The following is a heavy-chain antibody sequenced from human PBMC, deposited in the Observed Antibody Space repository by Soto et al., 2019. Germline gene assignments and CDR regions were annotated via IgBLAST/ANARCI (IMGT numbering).Heavy chain of an antibody. D-gene: IGHD3-3*01. V-gene: IGHV1-46*01. CDR1: SYIFTTYC. CDR3: ALWLLRISRADFWSGPLDR. CDR2: INPSGGKS. J-gene: IGHJ5*02. Sequence: QVQLVQSGAEVKKPGASVKVSCKASSYIFTTYCIHWLRQAPGQGLEWMGIINPSGGKSGFAQKFQGRVTMTSDTSTNTAYMEVSSLRSEDTALSYCALWLLRISRADFWSGPLDRWGPGKPVTASS.